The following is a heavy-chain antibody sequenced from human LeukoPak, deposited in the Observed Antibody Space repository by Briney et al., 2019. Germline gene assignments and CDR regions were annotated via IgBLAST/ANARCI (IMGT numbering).Heavy chain of an antibody. Sequence: GGSLRLSCAASGFTFSSYEMNWVRQAPGKGLEWVSYISSSGSTIYYADSVNGRFIISRDNAKNSLYLQMNSLRAEDTAVYYCAREEYDSSGYHHDYWGQGTLVTVSS. D-gene: IGHD3-22*01. V-gene: IGHV3-48*03. CDR1: GFTFSSYE. CDR3: AREEYDSSGYHHDY. J-gene: IGHJ4*02. CDR2: ISSSGSTI.